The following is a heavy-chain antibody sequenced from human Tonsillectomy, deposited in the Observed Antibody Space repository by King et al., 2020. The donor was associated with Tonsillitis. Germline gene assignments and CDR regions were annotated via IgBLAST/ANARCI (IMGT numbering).Heavy chain of an antibody. D-gene: IGHD1-1*01. CDR2: MNPESGNT. V-gene: IGHV1-8*01. Sequence: VQLVESGPEVKKPGASVKVSCKASGYTFTSYDINWVRQASGQGLEWMGWMNPESGNTDYAQKFQGRVTMTRNTSISTAYMELTSLRSDDTAVYYCSRGVPGDYWGQGSLVTVSS. CDR1: GYTFTSYD. J-gene: IGHJ4*02. CDR3: SRGVPGDY.